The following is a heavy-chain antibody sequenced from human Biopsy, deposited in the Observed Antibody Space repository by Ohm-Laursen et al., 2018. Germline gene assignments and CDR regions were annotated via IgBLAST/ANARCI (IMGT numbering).Heavy chain of an antibody. CDR3: ARDPLNGHKHFDY. D-gene: IGHD2-8*01. V-gene: IGHV1-2*02. CDR1: SYTFTEYN. J-gene: IGHJ4*02. Sequence: SVTLSCKFSSYTFTEYNIHWMRQSPGHGLEWLGYINSKTGATNYAQKFQGTVTMTRDTSISTTYLALGSLRSAGAAIYYCARDPLNGHKHFDYWGQGSLVTVSS. CDR2: INSKTGAT.